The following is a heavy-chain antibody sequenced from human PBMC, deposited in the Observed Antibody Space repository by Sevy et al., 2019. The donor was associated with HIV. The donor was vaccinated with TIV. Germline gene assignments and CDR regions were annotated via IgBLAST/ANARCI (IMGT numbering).Heavy chain of an antibody. CDR2: ISWNSGSI. J-gene: IGHJ6*02. V-gene: IGHV3-9*01. D-gene: IGHD2-15*01. Sequence: GGSLRLSCAASGFTFDDYAMHWVRQAPGKGLEWVSGISWNSGSIGYADSVKGRFTISRDNAKNSLYLQMNSLRADDTALYYCAKVKVHELPNYSYYGMDVWGQGTTVTVSS. CDR3: AKVKVHELPNYSYYGMDV. CDR1: GFTFDDYA.